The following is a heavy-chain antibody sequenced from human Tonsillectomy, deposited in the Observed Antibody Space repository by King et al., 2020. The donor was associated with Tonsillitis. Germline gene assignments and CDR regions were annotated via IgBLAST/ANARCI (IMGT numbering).Heavy chain of an antibody. CDR3: ARGPYDRSGYYYPGADFDY. Sequence: VQLVESGGGLVQPGGSLRLSCAASGFTVSSNYMSWVRQAPGKGLEWVSVIYSGGSTYYADSVKGRFTISRDNSKNTLYLQMNSLRAEDTAVYYCARGPYDRSGYYYPGADFDYWGQGTLVTVSS. V-gene: IGHV3-66*01. CDR2: IYSGGST. CDR1: GFTVSSNY. D-gene: IGHD3-22*01. J-gene: IGHJ4*02.